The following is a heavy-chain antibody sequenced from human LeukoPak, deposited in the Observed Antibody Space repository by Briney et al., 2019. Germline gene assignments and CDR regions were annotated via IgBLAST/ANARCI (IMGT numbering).Heavy chain of an antibody. J-gene: IGHJ4*02. CDR1: GFTFSRYA. V-gene: IGHV3-64*01. D-gene: IGHD3-22*01. Sequence: PGGSLRLSCAASGFTFSRYAMHWVRQAPGKGLEYVSAISTNGGSTYYASSVKGRFTISRDNSKNTLYLQMVNLRPEDMAVYYCARGNDSSGHYYFFDYWGQGTLVTVSS. CDR3: ARGNDSSGHYYFFDY. CDR2: ISTNGGST.